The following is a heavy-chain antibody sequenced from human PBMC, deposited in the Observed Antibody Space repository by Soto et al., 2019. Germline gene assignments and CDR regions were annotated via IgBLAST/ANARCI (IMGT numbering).Heavy chain of an antibody. Sequence: GGSLRLSCTVSGFTFDNYAMSWVRQAPGKGLEWISGINWNGASAGYADSVKGRFTISRDNAKTSLYLQMNSLRAEDTALYYCARGLNKAALSFEYWGQGTLVTVSS. V-gene: IGHV3-20*04. CDR3: ARGLNKAALSFEY. J-gene: IGHJ4*01. CDR2: INWNGASA. D-gene: IGHD6-25*01. CDR1: GFTFDNYA.